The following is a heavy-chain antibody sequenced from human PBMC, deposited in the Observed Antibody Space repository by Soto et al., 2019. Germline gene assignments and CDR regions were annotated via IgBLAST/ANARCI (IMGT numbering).Heavy chain of an antibody. Sequence: GGSLRLSCGGSSLTFGESYVICIVQAPGKGLEWLSYISPGSRYPAYADSVKGRFTISRDNAKRSLYLQMMSLTAEDTAIYYCVRGGGGGLFDPWGQGTMVTVSS. CDR2: ISPGSRYP. J-gene: IGHJ5*02. CDR1: SLTFGESY. D-gene: IGHD2-15*01. V-gene: IGHV3-11*06. CDR3: VRGGGGGLFDP.